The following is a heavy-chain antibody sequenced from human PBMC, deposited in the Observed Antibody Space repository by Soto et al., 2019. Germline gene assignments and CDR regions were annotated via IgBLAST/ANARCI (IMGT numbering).Heavy chain of an antibody. CDR3: ACYSGWCRFFDY. J-gene: IGHJ4*02. CDR1: GGSISSGEYY. Sequence: PSETLSLTCTVSGGSISSGEYYWSWIRQPPGKGLEWIGYIYYSGSTYYNPSLKSRVTISVDTSKNQFSLKLRSVTAADTAVYYCACYSGWCRFFDYWGQGTLVTVS. V-gene: IGHV4-30-4*01. D-gene: IGHD6-19*01. CDR2: IYYSGST.